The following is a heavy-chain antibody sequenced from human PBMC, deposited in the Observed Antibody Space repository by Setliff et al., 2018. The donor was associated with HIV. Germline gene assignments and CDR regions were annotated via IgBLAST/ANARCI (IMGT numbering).Heavy chain of an antibody. CDR1: GDSISSGSNF. Sequence: PSESMSLTCSVSGDSISSGSNFWGWIRQTPGKGLEWIGSIYYTGFAYYNPSLKSRVTISLDTSKTHFFLNLTSVTDADPAVYFCTREGRGDPAMATTRIDYWGQGKLVTVSS. J-gene: IGHJ4*02. D-gene: IGHD1-1*01. V-gene: IGHV4-39*02. CDR2: IYYTGFA. CDR3: TREGRGDPAMATTRIDY.